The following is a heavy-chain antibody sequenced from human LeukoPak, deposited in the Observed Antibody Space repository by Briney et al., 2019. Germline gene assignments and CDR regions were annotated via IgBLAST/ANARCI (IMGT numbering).Heavy chain of an antibody. J-gene: IGHJ4*02. D-gene: IGHD3-22*01. CDR1: GFTFSIYA. Sequence: GGSLRLSCAASGFTFSIYAMSWVRQAPGKGLEWVSSITSSGTGTFYADSVKGRLTISRDNSENTLYLQMNSLRVEDTAVYYCAKDRPNYYDSSGHYYRRNGDYWGQGPLVTVSS. CDR3: AKDRPNYYDSSGHYYRRNGDY. V-gene: IGHV3-23*01. CDR2: ITSSGTGT.